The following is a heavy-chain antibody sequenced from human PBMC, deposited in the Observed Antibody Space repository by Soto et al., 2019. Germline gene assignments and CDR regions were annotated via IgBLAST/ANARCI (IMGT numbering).Heavy chain of an antibody. CDR1: GGTFSDYA. D-gene: IGHD5-18*01. J-gene: IGHJ6*02. CDR2: IVPRFGSP. Sequence: QVQLVQSGAEMRKPGSSLRVSCKASGGTFSDYAFSWVRQAPGQGLEWRGGIVPRFGSPNYAQKFGGRVTITADTPSSTVYMALISLRFDGTAVYFWARDRIQFRLGKNSFNGMDVWGPATTFSVSS. CDR3: ARDRIQFRLGKNSFNGMDV. V-gene: IGHV1-69*06.